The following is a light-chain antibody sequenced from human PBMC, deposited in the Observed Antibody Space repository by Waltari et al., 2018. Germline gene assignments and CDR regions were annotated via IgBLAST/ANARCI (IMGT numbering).Light chain of an antibody. CDR2: GKN. Sequence: SSELTQDPAVSVALGQTVRITCQGDSLRTYYVSWFHQRPGQAPALVIYGKNNRPSGIPDRFSASSSGTTASLNIIGAQSEDEADYYCHSRDDSGSVLIGSGTKLTVV. CDR3: HSRDDSGSVL. J-gene: IGLJ2*01. V-gene: IGLV3-19*01. CDR1: SLRTYY.